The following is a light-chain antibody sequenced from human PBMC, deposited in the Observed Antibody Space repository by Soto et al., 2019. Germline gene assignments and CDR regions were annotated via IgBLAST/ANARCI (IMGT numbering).Light chain of an antibody. CDR3: QKYNSAPLT. CDR1: QSISSW. J-gene: IGKJ4*01. Sequence: DIQMTQSPSTLSASVGDTVTITCRASQSISSWLAWYQQKPGKVPKLLIYAASTLQSGVPSRFSGSGSGTDFTLTISSLQPEDVATYYCQKYNSAPLTFGGGTKVDIK. CDR2: AAS. V-gene: IGKV1-27*01.